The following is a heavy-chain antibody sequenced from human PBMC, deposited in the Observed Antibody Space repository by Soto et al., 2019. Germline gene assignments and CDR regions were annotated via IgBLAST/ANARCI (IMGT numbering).Heavy chain of an antibody. CDR2: IIPIFGSS. CDR1: GGTFSSYS. D-gene: IGHD3-16*01. V-gene: IGHV1-69*06. J-gene: IGHJ4*02. CDR3: ATKPLRVREYVYFDH. Sequence: QVHLVQSGAEVRKPGSSVKVSCEASGGTFSSYSINWVRQAPGQGLEWMGGIIPIFGSSNYAQKFRGRVTITADKSTNTVFMELTSLRSEDTALYFCATKPLRVREYVYFDHWGQGTLLTVSS.